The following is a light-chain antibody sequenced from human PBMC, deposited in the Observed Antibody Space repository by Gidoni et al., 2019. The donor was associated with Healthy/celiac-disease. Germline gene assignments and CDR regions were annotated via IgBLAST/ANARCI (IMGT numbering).Light chain of an antibody. CDR1: SSDVGGYNY. CDR2: DVS. Sequence: QSALTQPASVSGSPGQSITISCTGTSSDVGGYNYVSWYQQHPGKAPKLMIYDVSNRPSGGSNRFSGSKSGNTASLTISGLQAEDEADYYCSSYTSSSTPCVFGTGTKVTVL. CDR3: SSYTSSSTPCV. J-gene: IGLJ1*01. V-gene: IGLV2-14*01.